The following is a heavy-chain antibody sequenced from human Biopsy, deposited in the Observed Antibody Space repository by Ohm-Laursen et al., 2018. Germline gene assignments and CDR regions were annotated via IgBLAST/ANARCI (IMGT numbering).Heavy chain of an antibody. J-gene: IGHJ6*02. V-gene: IGHV3-11*01. D-gene: IGHD4-23*01. CDR2: ISGGGTI. CDR3: ARDTRWSPYSMDV. CDR1: GFSFSEYH. Sequence: SLRLSCAASGFSFSEYHMRWIRQAPGRGLEWVSYISGGGTIYYGDSMKGRVTISRDNAKNSLYLQMHSLRAEDTAVYYCARDTRWSPYSMDVWGQGTTVTVSS.